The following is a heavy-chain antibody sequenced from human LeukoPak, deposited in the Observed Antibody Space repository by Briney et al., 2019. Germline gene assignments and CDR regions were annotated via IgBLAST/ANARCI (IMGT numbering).Heavy chain of an antibody. CDR1: GGSISSYY. J-gene: IGHJ2*01. V-gene: IGHV4-4*09. Sequence: SETLSLTCTVSGGSISSYYWSWIRQPPGKGLEWIGYIYTSGSTNYNPSLKSRVTISVDTSKNQFSLKLSSVTAADTAVYYCARQVLYDFWSGYYPNYWYFDLWGRDTLVTVSS. CDR2: IYTSGST. CDR3: ARQVLYDFWSGYYPNYWYFDL. D-gene: IGHD3-3*01.